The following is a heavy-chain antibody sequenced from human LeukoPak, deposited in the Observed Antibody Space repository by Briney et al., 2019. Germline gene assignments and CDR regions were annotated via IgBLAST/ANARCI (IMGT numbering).Heavy chain of an antibody. D-gene: IGHD3-10*01. CDR2: IYYSGST. Sequence: SETLSLTCTVSGDSISSSTHYWGWIRQPPGKGLEWIGSIYYSGSTYYNPSLKSRVTISVDTSKTQFSLKLSSVTAADTAVYYCARGYSYEAFDIWGQGTMVTVSS. CDR1: GDSISSSTHY. V-gene: IGHV4-39*01. CDR3: ARGYSYEAFDI. J-gene: IGHJ3*02.